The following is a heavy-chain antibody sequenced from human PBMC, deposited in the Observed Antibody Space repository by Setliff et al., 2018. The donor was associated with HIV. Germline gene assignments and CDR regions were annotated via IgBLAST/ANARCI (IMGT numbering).Heavy chain of an antibody. D-gene: IGHD3-3*01. Sequence: TSETLSLTCVVSGDSIISGSYYWGWIRQPPGKGLEWLGTIYNGGASHYNPSLKSRVIIFLDPSKNQFTLELRSVTAADTAIYYCAREAPSEPTRYYNFWSGYPDWFDPWGQGTLVTVSS. V-gene: IGHV4-39*06. CDR1: GDSIISGSYY. CDR2: IYNGGAS. CDR3: AREAPSEPTRYYNFWSGYPDWFDP. J-gene: IGHJ5*02.